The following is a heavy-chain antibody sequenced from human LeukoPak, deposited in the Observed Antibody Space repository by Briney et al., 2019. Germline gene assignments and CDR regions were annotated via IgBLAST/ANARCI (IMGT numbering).Heavy chain of an antibody. D-gene: IGHD3-22*01. CDR1: EYTFTGYY. J-gene: IGHJ4*02. V-gene: IGHV1-2*02. CDR3: ATDQEYYDSSGYPTLFDY. Sequence: ASVKVSCKTSEYTFTGYYMHWVRQAPGQGLEWMGWINPNSGDTNYAQKFQGRVTMTRDTSISTAYMELSRLRSDDTAVYYCATDQEYYDSSGYPTLFDYWGQGTLVTVSS. CDR2: INPNSGDT.